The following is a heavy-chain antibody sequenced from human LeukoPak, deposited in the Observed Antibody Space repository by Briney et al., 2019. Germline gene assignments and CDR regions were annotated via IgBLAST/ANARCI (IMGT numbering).Heavy chain of an antibody. CDR2: ISAYNGNT. Sequence: ASVKVSCKASGYTFTSYGISWVRQAPGQGLEWMGWISAYNGNTNYAQKLQGRVTMTTDTSTSTAYMELRSLRSDDTAGYYCATSVIDTAMVDFNYLDYWGQGTLVTVSS. V-gene: IGHV1-18*01. CDR3: ATSVIDTAMVDFNYLDY. CDR1: GYTFTSYG. D-gene: IGHD5-18*01. J-gene: IGHJ4*02.